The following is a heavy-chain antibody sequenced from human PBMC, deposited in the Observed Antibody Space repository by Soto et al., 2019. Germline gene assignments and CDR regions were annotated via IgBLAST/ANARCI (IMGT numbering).Heavy chain of an antibody. Sequence: GGSLRLSCAASGFTFSSCSMNWVRQAPGKGLEWVSSIDSSSSYIHYADSVKGRFTISRDNAKNSLYLQMNSLRAEDTAVYYCATISGTTRWDDYWGQGTLVTVSS. J-gene: IGHJ4*02. CDR2: IDSSSSYI. CDR1: GFTFSSCS. V-gene: IGHV3-21*01. CDR3: ATISGTTRWDDY. D-gene: IGHD1-20*01.